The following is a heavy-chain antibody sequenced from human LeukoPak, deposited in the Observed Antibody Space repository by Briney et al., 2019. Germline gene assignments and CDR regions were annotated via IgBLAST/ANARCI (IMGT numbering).Heavy chain of an antibody. CDR3: AKIIRPNSGSYPGGDY. V-gene: IGHV3-30-3*02. Sequence: GGSLRLSCAASGFTFSSYAMHWVRQAPGKGLEWVAVISYDGSNKYYADSVKGRFTISRDNSKNTLYLQMNSLRAEDTAVYYCAKIIRPNSGSYPGGDYWGQGTLVTVSS. CDR1: GFTFSSYA. CDR2: ISYDGSNK. D-gene: IGHD1-26*01. J-gene: IGHJ4*02.